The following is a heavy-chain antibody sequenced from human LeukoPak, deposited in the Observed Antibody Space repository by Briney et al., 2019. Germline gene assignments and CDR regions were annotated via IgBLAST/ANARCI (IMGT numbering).Heavy chain of an antibody. CDR1: GFSLTTTGVG. V-gene: IGHV2-5*02. D-gene: IGHD1-20*01. CDR3: AHRRGGYNWNHGDFDY. J-gene: IGHJ4*02. Sequence: SGPTLVNPTQALALTCTFSGFSLTTTGVGVGRIRQSPGKALEWLALIYWDDDERYSLSLKNRLTITKDTSRNQVVLTMTNVDPVDTATYYCAHRRGGYNWNHGDFDYWGQGTLVTVSS. CDR2: IYWDDDE.